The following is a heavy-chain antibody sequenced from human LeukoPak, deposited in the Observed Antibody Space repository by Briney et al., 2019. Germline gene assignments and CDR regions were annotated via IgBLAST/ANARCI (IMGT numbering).Heavy chain of an antibody. CDR1: GGSISSYY. V-gene: IGHV4-59*01. Sequence: PSETLSLTCSVSGGSISSYYWSWIRQSPGKGLEWIGYIYSGGNTNYNPSLKSRVAMSVDTSKNKFSLKMRSVTAADTAVYYCARYTSMVAFHAHGFDIWGQGTLVTVSS. CDR3: ARYTSMVAFHAHGFDI. D-gene: IGHD5-18*01. J-gene: IGHJ3*02. CDR2: IYSGGNT.